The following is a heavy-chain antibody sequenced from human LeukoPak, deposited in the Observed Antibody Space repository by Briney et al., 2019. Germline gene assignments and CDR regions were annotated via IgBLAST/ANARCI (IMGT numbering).Heavy chain of an antibody. CDR2: IYYSGST. D-gene: IGHD3-9*01. CDR1: GGSISSYY. V-gene: IGHV4-59*01. Sequence: PSETLSLTCTVSGGSISSYYWSWIRQPPGKGLEWIGYIYYSGSTNYNPSLKSRVTISVDTSKNQFSLKLSSVTAADTAVYYCARGDHILTGYPSFDYWGQGTLVPVSS. CDR3: ARGDHILTGYPSFDY. J-gene: IGHJ4*02.